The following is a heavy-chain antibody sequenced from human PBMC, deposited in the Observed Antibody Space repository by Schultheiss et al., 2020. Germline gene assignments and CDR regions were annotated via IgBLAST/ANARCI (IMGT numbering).Heavy chain of an antibody. J-gene: IGHJ4*02. V-gene: IGHV2-5*08. CDR1: GGSISSGGYY. CDR3: AHSLGYCSGGSCSAPFTR. Sequence: TLSLTCTVSGGSISSGGYYWSWIRQPPGKALEWLALIYWDDDKRYSPSLKSRLTITKDTSKNQVVLTMTNMDPVDTATYYCAHSLGYCSGGSCSAPFTRWGPGNLVNGPS. D-gene: IGHD2-15*01. CDR2: IYWDDDK.